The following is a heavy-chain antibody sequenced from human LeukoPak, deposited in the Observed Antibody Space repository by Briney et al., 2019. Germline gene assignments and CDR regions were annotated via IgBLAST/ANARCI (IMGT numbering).Heavy chain of an antibody. CDR2: MNPNSGNT. Sequence: ASVKVSCKASGYTFTSFEINWVRQATGQGLEWMGWMNPNSGNTGYAQKFQGRVTMTRDTSISTAYVELSSLRSEDTAVYYCARGGFPAAIWGQGTLVTVSS. V-gene: IGHV1-8*01. D-gene: IGHD2-2*01. CDR1: GYTFTSFE. J-gene: IGHJ4*02. CDR3: ARGGFPAAI.